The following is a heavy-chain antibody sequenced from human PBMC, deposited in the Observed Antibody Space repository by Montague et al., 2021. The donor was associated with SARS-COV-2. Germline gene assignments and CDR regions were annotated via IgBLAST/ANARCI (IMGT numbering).Heavy chain of an antibody. CDR3: ARVPYRLLFVPRYYGMDV. Sequence: SETLSLTCAVCGGSLSGYYWSWIRQPPGEGLEWIAEISHSGSTSYNPSLKSRVTISVDTSKNQFSLKLCSATAADTAVYYCARVPYRLLFVPRYYGMDVWGQGTTVTVSS. J-gene: IGHJ6*02. D-gene: IGHD2-2*01. CDR1: GGSLSGYY. V-gene: IGHV4-34*01. CDR2: ISHSGST.